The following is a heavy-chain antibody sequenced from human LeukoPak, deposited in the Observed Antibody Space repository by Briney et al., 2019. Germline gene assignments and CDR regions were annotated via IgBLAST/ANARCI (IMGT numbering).Heavy chain of an antibody. CDR3: ARDSAWRFDY. D-gene: IGHD3-3*01. J-gene: IGHJ4*02. CDR1: GFTFSSYS. V-gene: IGHV3-48*01. CDR2: IISSSSTM. Sequence: GGSLRLSCAASGFTFSSYSMNWVRQAPGKGLEWISYIISSSSTMYYADSVKGRFTISRDNAKNSLYLQMNRLLAKEPAVYYCARDSAWRFDYWGQGTLVTVSS.